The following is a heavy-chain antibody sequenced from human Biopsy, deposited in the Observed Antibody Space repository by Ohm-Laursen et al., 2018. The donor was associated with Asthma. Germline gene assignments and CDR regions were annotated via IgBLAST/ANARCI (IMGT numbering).Heavy chain of an antibody. V-gene: IGHV3-30*03. J-gene: IGHJ4*02. D-gene: IGHD3-10*01. CDR3: ARGLDYSGRSGFDY. CDR1: GFTFSTYG. CDR2: MSYDGSIK. Sequence: SLRLSCAASGFTFSTYGMHWVRQAPGKGPEWVALMSYDGSIKDYADSVKGRFTISRDNSMNTLYLHMNSLRVEDTAVYYCARGLDYSGRSGFDYWGQGTLVTVSS.